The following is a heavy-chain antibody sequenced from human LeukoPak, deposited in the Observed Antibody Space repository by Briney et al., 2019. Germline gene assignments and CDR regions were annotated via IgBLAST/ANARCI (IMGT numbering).Heavy chain of an antibody. D-gene: IGHD2-2*01. CDR2: IRYDASNK. V-gene: IGHV3-30*02. J-gene: IGHJ4*02. CDR1: GFTFSSYG. CDR3: GKGTVVVPAVADY. Sequence: GGSLRLSCAASGFTFSSYGVHWVRRAPGKGLEWLAFIRYDASNKYYADSVRGRFTISRDNSKNTLYLQMNSLRAEDTAVYYCGKGTVVVPAVADYWAREPWSLSPQ.